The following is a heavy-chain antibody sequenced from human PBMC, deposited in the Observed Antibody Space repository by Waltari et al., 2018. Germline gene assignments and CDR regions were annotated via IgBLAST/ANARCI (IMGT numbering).Heavy chain of an antibody. CDR1: GYTFTSYD. Sequence: QVQLVQSGAEVKKPGASVKVSCKASGYTFTSYDINWVRQATGQGLEWMGWMNPNSGNTGYAQKFQGRVTMNRNTSISTAYMELSSLRSEDTAVYYCARGRYYYDSSGDKYYYYYMDVWGKGTTVTVSS. J-gene: IGHJ6*03. V-gene: IGHV1-8*01. D-gene: IGHD3-22*01. CDR2: MNPNSGNT. CDR3: ARGRYYYDSSGDKYYYYYMDV.